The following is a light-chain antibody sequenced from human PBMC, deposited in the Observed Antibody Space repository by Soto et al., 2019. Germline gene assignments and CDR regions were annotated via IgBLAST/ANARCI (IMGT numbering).Light chain of an antibody. J-gene: IGLJ3*02. CDR2: EAT. Sequence: QSALTQPASVSGSPGQSITISCTGTSSDVGNYDLVSWYQHHPGEAPKLLIYEATRRPSGVPNRFSGSKSGNTASLTISGLRAEDEAYYYCCSYAGSNSGVFGGGTQLTVL. CDR1: SSDVGNYDL. V-gene: IGLV2-23*01. CDR3: CSYAGSNSGV.